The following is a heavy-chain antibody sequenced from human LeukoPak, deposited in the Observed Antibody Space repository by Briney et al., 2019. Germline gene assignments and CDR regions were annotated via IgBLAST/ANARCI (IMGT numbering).Heavy chain of an antibody. V-gene: IGHV1-69*13. Sequence: GASVKVSCKASGGTFSSYAISWVRQAPGQGLEWMGGIIPIFGTANYAQKFQGGVTITADESTSTAYMELSSLRSEDTAVYYCARDIVVVPAAPTFWFDPWGQGTLVTVSS. CDR1: GGTFSSYA. CDR2: IIPIFGTA. CDR3: ARDIVVVPAAPTFWFDP. D-gene: IGHD2-2*01. J-gene: IGHJ5*02.